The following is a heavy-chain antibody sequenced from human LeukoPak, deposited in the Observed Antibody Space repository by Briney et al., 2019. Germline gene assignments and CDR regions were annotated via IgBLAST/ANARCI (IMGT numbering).Heavy chain of an antibody. Sequence: SQTLSHTSALSGDSASNKRTASNWIRHYPSRCLECLGRTYYRLQWNNDYATSVKSRITINPATSRNQFSLQLNSVTPEGTAVYYCARDSVEVVAVDYWGQGTLVTVPS. CDR3: ARDSVEVVAVDY. CDR2: TYYRLQWNN. V-gene: IGHV6-1*01. CDR1: GDSASNKRTA. D-gene: IGHD2-15*01. J-gene: IGHJ4*02.